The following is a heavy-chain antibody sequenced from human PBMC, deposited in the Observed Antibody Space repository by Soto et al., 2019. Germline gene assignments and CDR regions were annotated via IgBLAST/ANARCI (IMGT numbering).Heavy chain of an antibody. J-gene: IGHJ4*02. CDR2: ISSSGSTI. V-gene: IGHV3-48*03. D-gene: IGHD5-12*01. CDR3: ARDAIVATIDDY. Sequence: PGGSLRLSCAASGFTFSSYEMNWVRQAPGKGLEWVSYISSSGSTIYYADSVKGRFTISRDNAKNSLYPQMNSLRAEDTAVYYCARDAIVATIDDYWGQGTLVTVSS. CDR1: GFTFSSYE.